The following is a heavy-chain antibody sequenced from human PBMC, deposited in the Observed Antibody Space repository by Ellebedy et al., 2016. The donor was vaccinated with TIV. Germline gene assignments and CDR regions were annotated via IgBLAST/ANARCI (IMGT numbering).Heavy chain of an antibody. J-gene: IGHJ6*03. V-gene: IGHV3-53*01. CDR1: GFTVSSSY. D-gene: IGHD2-2*02. CDR2: IYSGGST. Sequence: GESLKISXAASGFTVSSSYMSWVRQAPGKGLEWVSVIYSGGSTYYADSVKGRFTISRDNSKNTLYLQMNSLRAEDTAVYYCARDVVVPAAIMYYYYMDVWGKGTTVTVSS. CDR3: ARDVVVPAAIMYYYYMDV.